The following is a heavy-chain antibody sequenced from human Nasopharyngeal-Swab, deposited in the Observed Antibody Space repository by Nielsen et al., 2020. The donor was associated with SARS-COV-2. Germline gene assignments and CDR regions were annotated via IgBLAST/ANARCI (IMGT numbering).Heavy chain of an antibody. D-gene: IGHD4-17*01. Sequence: WVRQAPGQGPEWMGIINPSGGRTSYAQKFQGRVTMTRDTSTSTVYMELSSLRSEDAAVYYCARDLGYGDYGGGFDYWGQGTLVTV. CDR2: INPSGGRT. J-gene: IGHJ4*02. V-gene: IGHV1-46*01. CDR3: ARDLGYGDYGGGFDY.